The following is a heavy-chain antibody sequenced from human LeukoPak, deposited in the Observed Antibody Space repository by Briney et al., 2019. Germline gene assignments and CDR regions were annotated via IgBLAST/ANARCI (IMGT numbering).Heavy chain of an antibody. CDR3: ARTFRRDGSYPFDY. D-gene: IGHD1-26*01. V-gene: IGHV1-69*04. Sequence: SVKVSCKASGGTFSSYAISWVRQAPGQGLEWMGKIIPIFGIANYAQKFQGRVTITADKSTSTAYMELSSLRSEDTAVYYCARTFRRDGSYPFDYWGQGTLVTVSS. J-gene: IGHJ4*02. CDR2: IIPIFGIA. CDR1: GGTFSSYA.